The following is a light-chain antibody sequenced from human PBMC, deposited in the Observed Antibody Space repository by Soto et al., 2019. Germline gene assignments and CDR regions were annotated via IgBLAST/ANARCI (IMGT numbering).Light chain of an antibody. J-gene: IGKJ1*01. Sequence: EIVLTQSPGTLSLSPGERATLSCRASQSVSNTYLAWYQQKPGQAPRLLIYGASGRATGIPDRFSGSGSGTDFTLTISRLEPEDFAVYYCQQFADSPAWTFGQGTKVEI. CDR1: QSVSNTY. CDR2: GAS. CDR3: QQFADSPAWT. V-gene: IGKV3-20*01.